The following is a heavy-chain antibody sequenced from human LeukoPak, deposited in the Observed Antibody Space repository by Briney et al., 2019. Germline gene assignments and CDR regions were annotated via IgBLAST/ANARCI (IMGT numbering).Heavy chain of an antibody. V-gene: IGHV5-51*01. Sequence: GESLKISCKGSGYSFTSYWIGWVRQMPGKGLEWMGIIYPGDSDTRYSPSFQGQVTFSVDASISTAYLQLSGLRASDTAIYYCVRFGLTGSLDYWGQGTLVTVSS. CDR2: IYPGDSDT. J-gene: IGHJ4*02. CDR1: GYSFTSYW. D-gene: IGHD1-14*01. CDR3: VRFGLTGSLDY.